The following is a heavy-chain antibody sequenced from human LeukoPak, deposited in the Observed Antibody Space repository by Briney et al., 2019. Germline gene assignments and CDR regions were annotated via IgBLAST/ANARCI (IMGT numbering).Heavy chain of an antibody. V-gene: IGHV1-18*01. CDR1: GYTFTSYG. CDR2: ISAYNGNT. D-gene: IGHD1-26*01. J-gene: IGHJ6*03. Sequence: AAVKVSCKASGYTFTSYGISWVRQAPGQGLEWMGWISAYNGNTNYAQKLQGRVTMTTDTSTSTAYMELRSLRSDDTAVYYCAKGLSGSSQFRYYYYYMDVWGKGTTVTVSS. CDR3: AKGLSGSSQFRYYYYYMDV.